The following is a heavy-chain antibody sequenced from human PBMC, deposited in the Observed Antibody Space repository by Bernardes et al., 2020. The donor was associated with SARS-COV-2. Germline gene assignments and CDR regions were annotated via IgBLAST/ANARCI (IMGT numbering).Heavy chain of an antibody. CDR1: GFTFSTYW. CDR2: NDESDT. Sequence: GGSLRLSCEASGFTFSTYWMHWVRQAPGRGLVWVSRNDESDTVYADSVKGRFTISRDNAKNTLFLQMNSLRVEDTAVYYCARDGVNEVDFDYWGQGALVTVSS. D-gene: IGHD1-1*01. CDR3: ARDGVNEVDFDY. V-gene: IGHV3-74*01. J-gene: IGHJ4*02.